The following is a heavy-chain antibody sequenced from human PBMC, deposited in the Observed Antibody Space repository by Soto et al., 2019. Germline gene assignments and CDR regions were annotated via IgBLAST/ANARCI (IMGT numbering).Heavy chain of an antibody. Sequence: ASVKVSCKASGYTFTSYGISWVRQAPGQGLEWMGWISAYNGNTNYAQKLQGRVTMTTDKSTSTAYMELSSLRSEDTAVYYCARSLVAARLDYWGQGTLVTVSS. J-gene: IGHJ4*02. CDR2: ISAYNGNT. CDR3: ARSLVAARLDY. D-gene: IGHD6-6*01. V-gene: IGHV1-18*01. CDR1: GYTFTSYG.